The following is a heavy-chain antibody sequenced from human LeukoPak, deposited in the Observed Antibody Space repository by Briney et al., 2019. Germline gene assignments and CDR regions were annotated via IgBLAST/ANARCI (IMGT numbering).Heavy chain of an antibody. Sequence: ASVKVSCKASGYTFSGYYIHWVRQAPGQGLEGMGWIDPNSGGTKYAQKFQGRVTMTSDTSISTAFMDLGSLRSDDTAVYYCARDLVLGYAPPSFDYWGQGTLVTVSS. D-gene: IGHD5-12*01. V-gene: IGHV1-2*02. CDR2: IDPNSGGT. CDR3: ARDLVLGYAPPSFDY. J-gene: IGHJ4*02. CDR1: GYTFSGYY.